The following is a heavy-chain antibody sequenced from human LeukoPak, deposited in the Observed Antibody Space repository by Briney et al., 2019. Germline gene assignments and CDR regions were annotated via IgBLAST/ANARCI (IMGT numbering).Heavy chain of an antibody. Sequence: SETLSLTCAVYGASISSGPWWSWVRQPPGKGLEWIGYIYYSGSTNYNPSLKSRVTISVDTSKNQFSLKLSSVTAADTAVYYCARGVSYYDSSGYYNEYFQHWGQGTLVTVSS. D-gene: IGHD3-22*01. CDR3: ARGVSYYDSSGYYNEYFQH. V-gene: IGHV4-4*02. CDR2: IYYSGST. J-gene: IGHJ1*01. CDR1: GASISSGPW.